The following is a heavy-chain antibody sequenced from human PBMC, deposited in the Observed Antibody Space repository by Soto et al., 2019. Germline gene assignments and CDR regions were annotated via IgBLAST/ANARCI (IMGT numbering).Heavy chain of an antibody. CDR2: IYYTGTT. CDR3: ARGMGMIRRQDS. Sequence: QVPLRESGPGLVKPSETLSLTCTVSGGSIGGGDYYWTWIRQSPGKGLEWIGNIYYTGTTYYNPSLKSRVTISVDTSNNQFSLSLNFVTSTDTAVNYCARGMGMIRRQDSWGQGTLVIVST. V-gene: IGHV4-30-4*01. J-gene: IGHJ4*02. CDR1: GGSIGGGDYY. D-gene: IGHD3-22*01.